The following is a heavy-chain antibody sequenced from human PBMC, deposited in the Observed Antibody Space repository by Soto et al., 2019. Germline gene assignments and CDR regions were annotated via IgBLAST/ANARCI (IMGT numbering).Heavy chain of an antibody. CDR3: VPGCRTIAEAGTVDF. Sequence: QVQLQESGPGLVKPSETLTLTCIVSGDSFSRYYWSWIRQSPGKGLEWIGFIYYTGSTNFNPSLKSRVSLSIDTSNKQFSMKLNSVTDADTAVYFCVPGCRTIAEAGTVDFWGQGNLVIVSS. D-gene: IGHD6-19*01. CDR2: IYYTGST. CDR1: GDSFSRYY. J-gene: IGHJ4*01. V-gene: IGHV4-59*03.